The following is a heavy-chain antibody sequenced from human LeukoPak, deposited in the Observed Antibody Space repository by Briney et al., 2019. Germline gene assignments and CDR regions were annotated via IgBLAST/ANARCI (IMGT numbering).Heavy chain of an antibody. D-gene: IGHD2-15*01. Sequence: GGSLRLSCAASGFTFSSYAMSWVRQAPGNGLEWVSAISGSGGSTYYADSVKGRFTISRDNSKNTLYLQMNSLRAEDTAVYYCAKDSVFRGPVDYFDYWGQGTLVTVSS. V-gene: IGHV3-23*01. J-gene: IGHJ4*02. CDR2: ISGSGGST. CDR3: AKDSVFRGPVDYFDY. CDR1: GFTFSSYA.